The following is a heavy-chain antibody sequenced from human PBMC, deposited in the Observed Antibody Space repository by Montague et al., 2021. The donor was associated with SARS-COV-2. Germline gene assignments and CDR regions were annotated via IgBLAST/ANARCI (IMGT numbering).Heavy chain of an antibody. D-gene: IGHD4-23*01. CDR3: AIQRNATVVTDLLFDY. Sequence: KPSLKSRVTISVETSKNQFSLKLSSVTAAETAVYYGAIQRNATVVTDLLFDYWGQGTLVTVSS. J-gene: IGHJ4*02. V-gene: IGHV4-59*08.